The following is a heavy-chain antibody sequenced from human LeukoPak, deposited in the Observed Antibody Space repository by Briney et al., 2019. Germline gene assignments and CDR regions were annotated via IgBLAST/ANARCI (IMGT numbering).Heavy chain of an antibody. Sequence: PGGSLRLSXAASGFTFTSYAMSWVRQAPGKGLERVSSISANGGSTYYADSVKGRLTISRADSKSTVYLQMNSLRAEDTALYYCARDHRVAAAFDYWGQGALVTVSS. CDR2: ISANGGST. V-gene: IGHV3-23*01. D-gene: IGHD2-2*01. J-gene: IGHJ4*02. CDR3: ARDHRVAAAFDY. CDR1: GFTFTSYA.